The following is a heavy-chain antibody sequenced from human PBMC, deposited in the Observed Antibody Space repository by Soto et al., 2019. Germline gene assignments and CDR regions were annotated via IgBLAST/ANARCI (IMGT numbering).Heavy chain of an antibody. CDR3: ETTWRNAFDI. CDR1: GESFRSYY. D-gene: IGHD3-16*01. CDR2: IYYSGST. V-gene: IGHV4-39*01. J-gene: IGHJ3*02. Sequence: PSVTLALTCAVYGESFRSYYWGWIRQPPGKGLEWIGSIYYSGSTYYNPSLKSRVTISVDTSKNQFSLKLSCVTAADTAVYYCETTWRNAFDIWGQGTMVTVSS.